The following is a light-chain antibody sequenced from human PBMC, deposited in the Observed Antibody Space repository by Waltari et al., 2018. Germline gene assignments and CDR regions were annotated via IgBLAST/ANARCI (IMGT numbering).Light chain of an antibody. CDR1: QNIGTF. CDR3: QQSYSTPPVFA. V-gene: IGKV1-39*01. CDR2: AAS. J-gene: IGKJ3*01. Sequence: DRQMTQSPSSLSASVGDRVNIACRASQNIGTFLNWYQQTPGRAPKLLIYAASTLQVWVPSRFSGTGSGTDFTLTINNLQPEDFATYFCQQSYSTPPVFAFGPGTKLEMK.